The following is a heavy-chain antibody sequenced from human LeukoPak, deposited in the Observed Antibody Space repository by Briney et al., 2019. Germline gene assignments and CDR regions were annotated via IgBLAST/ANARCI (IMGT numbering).Heavy chain of an antibody. D-gene: IGHD6-13*01. Sequence: GGSLRLSCAASGFTFSGYDMHWVRQAPGKGLEWVALIRTDGSDKYYAASVKGRFTISRDNSKNTVFLQMNSLRAEDTAVYYCAKDIAAAGGPCAYWGRGTLVTVSS. V-gene: IGHV3-30*02. J-gene: IGHJ4*02. CDR2: IRTDGSDK. CDR3: AKDIAAAGGPCAY. CDR1: GFTFSGYD.